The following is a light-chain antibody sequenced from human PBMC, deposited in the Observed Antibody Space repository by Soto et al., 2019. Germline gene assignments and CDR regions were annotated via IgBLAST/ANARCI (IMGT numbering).Light chain of an antibody. Sequence: EVVLTQSPATLSLSPGERATLSCMASQSVSTYLAWYQQKPGQAPRLLIYDASNRATGIPARFSGSGSGTGFTLTISSLEPEDFAVYYCQQRTNWPPITFGQGTRLEIK. CDR3: QQRTNWPPIT. J-gene: IGKJ5*01. V-gene: IGKV3-11*01. CDR1: QSVSTY. CDR2: DAS.